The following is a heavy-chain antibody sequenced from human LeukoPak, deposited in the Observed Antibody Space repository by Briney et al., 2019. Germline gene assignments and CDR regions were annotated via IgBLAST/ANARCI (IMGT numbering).Heavy chain of an antibody. D-gene: IGHD3-10*01. CDR3: ARDLIGDGSGSYYDAFDI. J-gene: IGHJ3*02. CDR2: LSYDGSNK. Sequence: GGSLRLPCGASGFTFSSYAMHWVRQAPGKGLEGVAVLSYDGSNKYYADSVKGRFTISRDNSKNTLYLQMNSLRAEDTAVYYCARDLIGDGSGSYYDAFDIWGQGTMVTVSS. V-gene: IGHV3-30-3*01. CDR1: GFTFSSYA.